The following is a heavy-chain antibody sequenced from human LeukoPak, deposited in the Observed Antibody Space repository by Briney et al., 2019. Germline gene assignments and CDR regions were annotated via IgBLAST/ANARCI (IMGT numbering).Heavy chain of an antibody. V-gene: IGHV3-48*04. CDR3: ARTWLPFDC. J-gene: IGHJ4*02. Sequence: PGGSLRLSCAASGFTFSSYSMSWVRQAPGKGLEWVSYISSGSSTIYYADSVKGRFTISRDDAENSLYLQMISLRAEDTAVYYCARTWLPFDCWGQGTLVTVSS. CDR2: ISSGSSTI. D-gene: IGHD5-12*01. CDR1: GFTFSSYS.